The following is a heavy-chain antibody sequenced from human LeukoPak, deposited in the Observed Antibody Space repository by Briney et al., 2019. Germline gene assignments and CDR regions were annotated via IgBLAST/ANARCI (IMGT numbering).Heavy chain of an antibody. CDR2: IILIFGTA. J-gene: IGHJ5*02. V-gene: IGHV1-69*05. Sequence: ASVKVSCKASGGTFSSYAISWVRQAPGQGLEWMGRIILIFGTANYAQKFQGRVTITTDESTSTAYMELSSLRSEDTAVYYCARDTYDFWSGYLGWFDPWGQGTLVTVSS. CDR3: ARDTYDFWSGYLGWFDP. D-gene: IGHD3-3*01. CDR1: GGTFSSYA.